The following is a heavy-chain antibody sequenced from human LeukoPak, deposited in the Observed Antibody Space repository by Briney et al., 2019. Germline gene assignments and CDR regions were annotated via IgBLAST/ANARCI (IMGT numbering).Heavy chain of an antibody. CDR2: ISSGSTAM. Sequence: GGSLRLSCAASGLRFSDYYVSWIRQAPGKGLEWISYISSGSTAMYYADSVKGRFTISRDNARNSLYLQMNSLRGDDTAVYYCATWAGTATGFSGPFDYWSQGTPVTVSS. D-gene: IGHD6-13*01. J-gene: IGHJ4*02. CDR3: ATWAGTATGFSGPFDY. CDR1: GLRFSDYY. V-gene: IGHV3-11*04.